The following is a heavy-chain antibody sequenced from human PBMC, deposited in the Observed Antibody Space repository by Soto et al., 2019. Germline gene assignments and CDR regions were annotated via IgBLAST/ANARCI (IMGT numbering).Heavy chain of an antibody. Sequence: VQLLESGGTLVQPGGSLRLSCAASGFIFSTYAMSWVRQAPGKGLEWVSIISGSGGTTYYADSVKGRFTISRDNSKNTLYLQMNTLRAEDTAVYYCAKEARPLAVAGSFFDSWGQGALVTVSS. CDR2: ISGSGGTT. V-gene: IGHV3-23*01. CDR3: AKEARPLAVAGSFFDS. J-gene: IGHJ4*02. CDR1: GFIFSTYA. D-gene: IGHD6-19*01.